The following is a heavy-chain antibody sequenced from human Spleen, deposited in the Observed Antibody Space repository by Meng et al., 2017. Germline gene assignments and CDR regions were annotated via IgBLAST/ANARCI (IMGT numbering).Heavy chain of an antibody. CDR1: GYTFTGYY. Sequence: ASVKVSCKASGYTFTGYYMHWVRQAPGQGLEWMGWINPNSGGTNYAQKFQGRVTMTRDTSISTAYMELSRLRSDDTAVYYCARDGYYDSSGYYYGVFDIWGQGTMVTVSS. CDR3: ARDGYYDSSGYYYGVFDI. J-gene: IGHJ3*02. CDR2: INPNSGGT. V-gene: IGHV1-2*02. D-gene: IGHD3-22*01.